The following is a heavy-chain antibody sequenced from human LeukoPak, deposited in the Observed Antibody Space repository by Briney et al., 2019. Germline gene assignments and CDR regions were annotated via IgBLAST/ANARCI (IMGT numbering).Heavy chain of an antibody. CDR1: GFTFSSYG. Sequence: GRSLRLSCAASGFTFSSYGMHWVRQAPGKGLEWVAVIWYDGSNKYYADSVKGRFTISRDNSKNTLYLQMNSLRAEDTAVYYCARDWCSGQSCYLDYWGQGTLVTVSS. V-gene: IGHV3-33*01. D-gene: IGHD2-15*01. J-gene: IGHJ4*02. CDR3: ARDWCSGQSCYLDY. CDR2: IWYDGSNK.